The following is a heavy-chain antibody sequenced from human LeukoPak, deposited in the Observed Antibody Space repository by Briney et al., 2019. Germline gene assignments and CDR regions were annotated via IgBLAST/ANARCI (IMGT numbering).Heavy chain of an antibody. CDR2: IYDSGST. Sequence: ASETLSLTCTVSGGSISRYYWSWIRQPPGKGLEWIGYIYDSGSTNYNPSLKSRGTISVDTSKNQFSLKLSSVTAADTAVYYCARHKEGASSPRRAFDIWGQGTMVTVSS. V-gene: IGHV4-59*08. J-gene: IGHJ3*02. CDR1: GGSISRYY. CDR3: ARHKEGASSPRRAFDI. D-gene: IGHD2-15*01.